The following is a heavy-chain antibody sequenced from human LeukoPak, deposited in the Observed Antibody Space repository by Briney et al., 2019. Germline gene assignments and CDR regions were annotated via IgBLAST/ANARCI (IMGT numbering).Heavy chain of an antibody. J-gene: IGHJ5*02. Sequence: GGSLGLSCAASGFTFSDYYMSWIRQAPGKGLEWVSYISSSGSTIYYADSVKGRFTISRDNAKNSLYLQMHSLTAEDTAVYYCARDITNLLNWFDPWGQGTLVTVSS. V-gene: IGHV3-11*01. CDR2: ISSSGSTI. CDR3: ARDITNLLNWFDP. D-gene: IGHD1-14*01. CDR1: GFTFSDYY.